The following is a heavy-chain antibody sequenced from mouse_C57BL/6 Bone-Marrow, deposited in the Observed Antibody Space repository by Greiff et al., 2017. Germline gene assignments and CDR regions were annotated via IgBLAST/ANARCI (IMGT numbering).Heavy chain of an antibody. D-gene: IGHD2-3*01. Sequence: EVQLQQSGPELVKPGASVKISCKASGYSFTGYYMNWVKQSPEKSLEWIGEINPSTGGTTYNQKFKAKATLTVDKSSSTAYMQLKSLTSEDSAVXYCAKEGSYENWNFDVWGTGTTVTVSS. J-gene: IGHJ1*03. CDR3: AKEGSYENWNFDV. CDR2: INPSTGGT. CDR1: GYSFTGYY. V-gene: IGHV1-42*01.